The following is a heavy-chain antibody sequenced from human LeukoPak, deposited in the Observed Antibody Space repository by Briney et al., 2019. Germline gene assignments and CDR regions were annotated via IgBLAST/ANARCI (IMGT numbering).Heavy chain of an antibody. CDR3: AREGIAVAGWTWFDP. Sequence: GGSLRLSCAASGFTFDDYGMSWVRQAPGKGLEWVSGIIWNGGSTGYADSVKGRFTISRDNAKNSLYLQMNSLRAEDTALYYCAREGIAVAGWTWFDPWGQGTLVTVSS. V-gene: IGHV3-20*04. CDR1: GFTFDDYG. D-gene: IGHD6-19*01. CDR2: IIWNGGST. J-gene: IGHJ5*02.